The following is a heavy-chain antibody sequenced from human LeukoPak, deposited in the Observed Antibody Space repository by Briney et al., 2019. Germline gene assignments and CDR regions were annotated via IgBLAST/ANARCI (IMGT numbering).Heavy chain of an antibody. CDR1: GFTFDDYA. CDR3: AKGTYFDY. CDR2: ISWNSGSI. Sequence: GGSLRLSCAAAGFTFDDYAMHWVRQAPRKGLEWVSGISWNSGSIGYADSVKGRFTISRDNAKNSLYLQMNSLRAEDTALYYCAKGTYFDYWGQGTLVTVSP. V-gene: IGHV3-9*01. J-gene: IGHJ4*02.